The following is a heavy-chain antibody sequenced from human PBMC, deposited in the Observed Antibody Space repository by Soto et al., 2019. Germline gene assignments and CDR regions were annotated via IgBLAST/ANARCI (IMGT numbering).Heavy chain of an antibody. V-gene: IGHV3-21*06. CDR1: GFSFRSYY. Sequence: VQLVESGGGLVKPGGSLRLSCAVSGFSFRSYYLNWVRQAPGRGLEWVSSISPSSSFLSYADSVKGRFTISRDNAKSSVHLQMNSLRAEDTAVYFCARVGTDYGSGSPYYSDYWGQGTLVTVSS. J-gene: IGHJ4*02. D-gene: IGHD3-10*01. CDR2: ISPSSSFL. CDR3: ARVGTDYGSGSPYYSDY.